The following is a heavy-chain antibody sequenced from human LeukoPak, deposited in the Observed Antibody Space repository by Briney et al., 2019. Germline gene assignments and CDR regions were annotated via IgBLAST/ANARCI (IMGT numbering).Heavy chain of an antibody. D-gene: IGHD1-7*01. CDR2: IRPDGSEE. CDR1: GFTFSSHW. J-gene: IGHJ4*02. Sequence: PGGSLRLSCAASGFTFSSHWMSWVRQAPGKGLEWVASIRPDGSEEYYMDSVKGRFTISRDNAKNSLYLQMNSLRAEDTAVYYCARLLGTVTTYDYWGQGTLVTVPS. CDR3: ARLLGTVTTYDY. V-gene: IGHV3-7*01.